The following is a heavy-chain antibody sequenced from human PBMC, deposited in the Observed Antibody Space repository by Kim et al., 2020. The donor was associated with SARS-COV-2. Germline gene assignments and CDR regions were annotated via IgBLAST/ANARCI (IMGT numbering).Heavy chain of an antibody. CDR3: ARRYEQQLDTGWYFDL. D-gene: IGHD6-13*01. V-gene: IGHV4-39*01. CDR1: GGSISSSSYY. Sequence: SETLSLTCTVSGGSISSSSYYWGWIRQPPGKGLEWIGSIYYSGSTYYNPSLKSRVTISVDTSKNQFSLKLSSVTAADTAVYYCARRYEQQLDTGWYFDLWGRGTLVTVSS. J-gene: IGHJ2*01. CDR2: IYYSGST.